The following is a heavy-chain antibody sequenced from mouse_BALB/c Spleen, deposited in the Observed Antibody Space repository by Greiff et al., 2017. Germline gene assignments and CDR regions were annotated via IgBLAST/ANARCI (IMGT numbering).Heavy chain of an antibody. D-gene: IGHD2-1*01. CDR1: GFTFSSYG. CDR2: ISIGSGTI. J-gene: IGHJ4*01. V-gene: IGHV5-17*02. CDR3: ARSDRYGNYVRYAIDY. Sequence: EVQLVESGGGLVQPGGSRKLSCAASGFTFSSYGMHWVRQGPEKGLEWVAYISIGSGTIYYADTVKGRFTIARDNPKNTLFLQMTSLRSEDTAMYYCARSDRYGNYVRYAIDYWGQGTSVTVSS.